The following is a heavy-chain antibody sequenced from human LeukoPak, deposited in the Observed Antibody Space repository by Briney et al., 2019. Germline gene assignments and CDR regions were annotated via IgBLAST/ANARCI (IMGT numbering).Heavy chain of an antibody. D-gene: IGHD3-3*01. CDR1: GYTFTSYY. V-gene: IGHV1-46*01. CDR3: ARVSAILGVVTGYFQY. J-gene: IGHJ1*01. Sequence: ASVKVSCKASGYTFTSYYMHWVRQAPGQGLEWMGIINPSGGSTSYAQKFQGRVTMTRDTSTSTVYMELSRLTYEDTAVYYCARVSAILGVVTGYFQYWGQGTLVTVSS. CDR2: INPSGGST.